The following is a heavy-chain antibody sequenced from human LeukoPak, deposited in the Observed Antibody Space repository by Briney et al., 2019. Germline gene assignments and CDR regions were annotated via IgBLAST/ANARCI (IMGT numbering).Heavy chain of an antibody. V-gene: IGHV3-73*01. J-gene: IGHJ4*02. CDR2: IRSKANSYAT. CDR1: GFTFSGSA. CDR3: TRRSTTVTTIDY. Sequence: GGSLRLSCAASGFTFSGSAMHWVRQASGKGLEWVGRIRSKANSYATAYAASVKGRFTISRDDSKNTAYLQMNSLKTEDTAVYYCTRRSTTVTTIDYWGQGTLATVSS. D-gene: IGHD4-17*01.